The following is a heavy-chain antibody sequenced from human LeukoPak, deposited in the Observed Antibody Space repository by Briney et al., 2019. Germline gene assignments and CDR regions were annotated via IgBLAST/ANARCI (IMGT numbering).Heavy chain of an antibody. CDR2: SNDSGGT. V-gene: IGHV4-34*01. CDR3: ARGFSGSYHPSFDY. J-gene: IGHJ4*02. D-gene: IGHD3-16*02. CDR1: GGTFSGYY. Sequence: SETLSLTCAVYGGTFSGYYWSWIRQPPGKRLEWVGESNDSGGTDYSPSLKSRVTISVDRSSNQFSLKLSSVTAADTAVYYCARGFSGSYHPSFDYWGQGTLVTVTS.